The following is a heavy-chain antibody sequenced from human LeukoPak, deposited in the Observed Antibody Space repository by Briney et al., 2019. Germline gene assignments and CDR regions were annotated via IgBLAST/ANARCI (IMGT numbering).Heavy chain of an antibody. CDR2: INPSGGTT. D-gene: IGHD6-19*01. CDR1: GYIFTGYC. CDR3: VRVQVAGTRDAFDI. J-gene: IGHJ3*02. Sequence: GPSVKVSCKASGYIFTGYCMHWVRQAPGQGLEWMGIINPSGGTTSYAQKFQGRVTMTRDTSTSTVYMELTSLRSEDTAVYSCVRVQVAGTRDAFDIWGQGTIVTVSS. V-gene: IGHV1-46*01.